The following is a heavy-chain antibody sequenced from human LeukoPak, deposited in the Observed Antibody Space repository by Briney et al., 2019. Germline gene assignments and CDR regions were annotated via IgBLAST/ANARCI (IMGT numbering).Heavy chain of an antibody. CDR1: GFTFDDYA. V-gene: IGHV3-9*01. J-gene: IGHJ4*02. Sequence: GGSLRLSRSASGFTFDDYAMHWVRQAPGKGLEWVSGISWNSGSIGYADSVKGRFTISRDNAKNSLYLQMNSLRAEDTALYYCAKDGAVGGTKGLGYWGQGTLVTVSS. CDR2: ISWNSGSI. CDR3: AKDGAVGGTKGLGY. D-gene: IGHD1-26*01.